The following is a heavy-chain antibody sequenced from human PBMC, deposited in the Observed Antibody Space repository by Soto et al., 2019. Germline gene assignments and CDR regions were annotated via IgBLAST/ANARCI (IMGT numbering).Heavy chain of an antibody. J-gene: IGHJ4*02. CDR3: ARVGSSGWSPDY. D-gene: IGHD6-19*01. V-gene: IGHV4-59*11. Sequence: LSLTCTVSGGSISGHYWTWIRQPPGKELEWIGYIFYSGVTNYNPSLKSRVTLSVDTSKNQFSLRLRSVTAEDTALYYCARVGSSGWSPDYWGRGTLVTVPQ. CDR1: GGSISGHY. CDR2: IFYSGVT.